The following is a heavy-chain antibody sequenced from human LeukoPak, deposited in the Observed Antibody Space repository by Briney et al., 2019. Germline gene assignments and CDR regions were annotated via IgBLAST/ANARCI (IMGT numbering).Heavy chain of an antibody. CDR3: ARSDGSLTGELDY. Sequence: SVKVSCKASGGTFSSYAISWVRQAPGQGLEWMGGIIPIFGTANYAQKFQGRVTITADESTSTAYMELSSLRPEDTAVYYCARSDGSLTGELDYWGQGTLVTVSS. J-gene: IGHJ4*02. D-gene: IGHD7-27*01. V-gene: IGHV1-69*13. CDR2: IIPIFGTA. CDR1: GGTFSSYA.